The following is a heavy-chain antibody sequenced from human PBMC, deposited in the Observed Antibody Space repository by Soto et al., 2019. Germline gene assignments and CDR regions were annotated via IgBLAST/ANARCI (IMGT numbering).Heavy chain of an antibody. CDR1: GGSTSSSNW. J-gene: IGHJ3*02. CDR3: ARVLGNDAFDI. D-gene: IGHD3-3*02. V-gene: IGHV4-4*02. Sequence: PSETLSLTCAVSGGSTSSSNWWSWVRQPPGKGLEWIGEISHSGSTNYNPTLKSRVTKTVEKSKNKLSQKLRSVTAADTAVYYCARVLGNDAFDIWGQGTMVT. CDR2: ISHSGST.